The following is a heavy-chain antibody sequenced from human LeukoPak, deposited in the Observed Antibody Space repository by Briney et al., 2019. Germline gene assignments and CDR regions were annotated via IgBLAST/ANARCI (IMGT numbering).Heavy chain of an antibody. V-gene: IGHV3-30-3*01. CDR1: GFTSSSYA. CDR3: ARDGIRYLESPRWFDP. J-gene: IGHJ5*02. CDR2: ISYDGSNK. D-gene: IGHD5-24*01. Sequence: PGGSLRLSCAASGFTSSSYAMSWVRQAPGKGLEWVAVISYDGSNKYYADSVKGRFTISRDNSKNTLYLQMNSLRAEDTAVYYCARDGIRYLESPRWFDPWGQGTLVTVSS.